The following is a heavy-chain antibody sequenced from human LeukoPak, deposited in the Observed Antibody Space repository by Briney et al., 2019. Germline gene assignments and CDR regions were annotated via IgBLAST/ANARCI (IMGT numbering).Heavy chain of an antibody. CDR3: ARGGLRYFDWSGPPREDYYGMDV. Sequence: PSETLSLTCTVSGGSISSGDYYWSWIRQPPGKGLEWIGYIYYSGSTYYNPSLKSRVTISVDTSKNQFSLKLSSVTAADTAVYYCARGGLRYFDWSGPPREDYYGMDVWGQGTTVTVSS. CDR1: GGSISSGDYY. V-gene: IGHV4-30-4*01. D-gene: IGHD3-9*01. CDR2: IYYSGST. J-gene: IGHJ6*02.